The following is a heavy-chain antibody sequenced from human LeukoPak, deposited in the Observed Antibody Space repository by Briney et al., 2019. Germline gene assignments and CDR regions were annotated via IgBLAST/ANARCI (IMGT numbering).Heavy chain of an antibody. CDR1: GFTFSDSY. D-gene: IGHD3-22*01. CDR2: ISSSGSTI. CDR3: AKDHDSSGYPTSDY. J-gene: IGHJ4*02. Sequence: GGSLRLSCAASGFTFSDSYMSWIRQAPGEGLEYISYISSSGSTIYYADSVKGRFTLSRDNAKNSLSLEMNSLRAEDTAVYFCAKDHDSSGYPTSDYWGQGTLVTVSS. V-gene: IGHV3-11*01.